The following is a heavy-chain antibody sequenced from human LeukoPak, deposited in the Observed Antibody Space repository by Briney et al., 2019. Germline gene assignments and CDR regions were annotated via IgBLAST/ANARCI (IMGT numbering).Heavy chain of an antibody. CDR2: IKPNSGGT. CDR3: ARVPYGSGSYYNLDY. D-gene: IGHD3-10*01. Sequence: ASVKVSCKASGYTFTGYYMHWVRQAPGQGLEWMGWIKPNSGGTNYAQKFQGRVTMTRDTSISTAYMELSRLRSDDTAVYYCARVPYGSGSYYNLDYWGQGTLVTVSS. V-gene: IGHV1-2*02. J-gene: IGHJ4*02. CDR1: GYTFTGYY.